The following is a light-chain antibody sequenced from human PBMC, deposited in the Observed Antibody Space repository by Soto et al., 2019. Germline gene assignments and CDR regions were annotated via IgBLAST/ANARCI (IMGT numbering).Light chain of an antibody. V-gene: IGLV2-8*01. J-gene: IGLJ1*01. Sequence: QSVLTQPPSASGSPGQSVTISCTGNSSDVGRYNYVSWYQQHPGKAPKLMIYEVNKRPSGVPDRFFASKSGNTASLTVSGLQAEDEADYYCSSYAGSNRSVFGTGTKVTVL. CDR3: SSYAGSNRSV. CDR1: SSDVGRYNY. CDR2: EVN.